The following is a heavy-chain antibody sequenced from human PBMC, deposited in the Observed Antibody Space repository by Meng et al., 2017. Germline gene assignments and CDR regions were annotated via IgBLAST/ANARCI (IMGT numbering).Heavy chain of an antibody. V-gene: IGHV3-53*01. Sequence: LSLTCAASGFTFDDYAMHWVRQAPGKGLEWVSVIYSGGSTYYADSVKGRFTISRDNSKNTLYLQMNSLRAEGTALYYCAREGDYYGSGSFDYWGQGTLVTVSS. CDR3: AREGDYYGSGSFDY. J-gene: IGHJ4*02. CDR2: IYSGGST. CDR1: GFTFDDYA. D-gene: IGHD3-10*01.